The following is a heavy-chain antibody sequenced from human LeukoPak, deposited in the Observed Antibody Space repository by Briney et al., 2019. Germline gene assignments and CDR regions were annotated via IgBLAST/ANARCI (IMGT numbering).Heavy chain of an antibody. CDR1: GGSISSGSYY. V-gene: IGHV4-61*02. Sequence: SETLSLTCTVSGGSISSGSYYWSWIRQPAGKGLEWIGRIYTSGSTNYNPSLKSRVTISVDTSKNQFSLKLSSVTAADTAVYYCAGDLFRAGYYYDSSGYYENWFDPWGQGTLVTVSS. CDR3: AGDLFRAGYYYDSSGYYENWFDP. D-gene: IGHD3-22*01. J-gene: IGHJ5*02. CDR2: IYTSGST.